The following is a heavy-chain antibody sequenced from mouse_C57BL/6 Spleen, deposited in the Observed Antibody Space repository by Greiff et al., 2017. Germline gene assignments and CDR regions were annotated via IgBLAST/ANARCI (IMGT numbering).Heavy chain of an antibody. CDR2: IRVKSDNYAT. J-gene: IGHJ3*01. CDR3: TTGTFAY. D-gene: IGHD4-1*01. CDR1: GFTFSNYW. V-gene: IGHV6-3*01. Sequence: DVKLQESGGGLVQPGGSMKLSCVASGFTFSNYWMNWVRQSPEKGLEWVAQIRVKSDNYATHYAESVKGRFTISRDDSKSSVYLQMNNLRAEDTGIYYCTTGTFAYWGQGTLVTVSA.